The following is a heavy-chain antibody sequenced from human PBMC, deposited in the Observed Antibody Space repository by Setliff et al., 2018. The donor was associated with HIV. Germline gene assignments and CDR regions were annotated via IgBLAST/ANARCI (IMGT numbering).Heavy chain of an antibody. CDR1: GYTFTSCF. CDR3: ARDVEHMMDV. Sequence: ASVKVSCKASGYTFTSCFMHWVRQAPGQGLEYIGIINPSDETSYAQTLQGRVTMTTDTSTSTAYMELRRLTFDDTAVYYCARDVEHMMDVWGQGTTVTVSS. CDR2: INPSDET. J-gene: IGHJ6*02. V-gene: IGHV1-46*01.